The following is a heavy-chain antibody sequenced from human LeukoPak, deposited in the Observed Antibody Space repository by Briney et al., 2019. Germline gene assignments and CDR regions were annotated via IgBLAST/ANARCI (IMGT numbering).Heavy chain of an antibody. CDR1: GFTFSSYA. Sequence: PGGSLRLSCAASGFTFSSYAMSWVRQALGKGLEWVAAIGNSGGSTYYADSVKGRFTISRDNSKNTLYLQMDSLRAEDTAIYYCARVDARTSSWNYEDFWGQGTLVTVSS. D-gene: IGHD6-13*01. CDR3: ARVDARTSSWNYEDF. CDR2: IGNSGGST. J-gene: IGHJ4*02. V-gene: IGHV3-23*01.